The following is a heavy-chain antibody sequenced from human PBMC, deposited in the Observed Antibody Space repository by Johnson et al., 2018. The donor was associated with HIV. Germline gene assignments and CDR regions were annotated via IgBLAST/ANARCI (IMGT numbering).Heavy chain of an antibody. CDR1: GFTFSTYW. D-gene: IGHD4-17*01. V-gene: IGHV3-74*02. CDR3: ARARMTTVTNDAFDI. J-gene: IGHJ3*02. CDR2: INSDGSST. Sequence: VQLVESGGGLVQPGGSLTLSCAASGFTFSTYWMHWVRQAPGKGLVWVSRINSDGSSTSYADSVKGRFTISRDNSKNTLYLQMNSLRAEDTAVYYCARARMTTVTNDAFDIWGQGTMVTVSS.